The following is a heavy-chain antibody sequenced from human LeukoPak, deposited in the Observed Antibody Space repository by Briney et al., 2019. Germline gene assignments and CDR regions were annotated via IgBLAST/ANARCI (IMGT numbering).Heavy chain of an antibody. CDR1: GVSISSGGYS. V-gene: IGHV4-30-2*01. J-gene: IGHJ5*02. Sequence: PSQTLSLTCAVSGVSISSGGYSWSWLRQPPGKGLEWIGYIYHSGSTYYNPSLKSRVTISVDRSKNQFSLKLSSVTAADTAVYYCAREGGLGAAAWFDPWGQGTLVTVSS. CDR3: AREGGLGAAAWFDP. CDR2: IYHSGST. D-gene: IGHD6-13*01.